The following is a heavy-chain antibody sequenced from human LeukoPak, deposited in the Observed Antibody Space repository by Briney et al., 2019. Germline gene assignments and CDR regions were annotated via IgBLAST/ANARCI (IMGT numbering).Heavy chain of an antibody. Sequence: SETLSLTCNVSVGSITTYYWSWIRQPPGKGLEWIGYIYYTGSTKYNPSLKSRVTISIETSKSQFSLNLTSVTAADTAVYYCARGRYDRSGYSTSPLDYWGQGTLVTVSS. V-gene: IGHV4-59*01. J-gene: IGHJ4*02. D-gene: IGHD3-22*01. CDR1: VGSITTYY. CDR2: IYYTGST. CDR3: ARGRYDRSGYSTSPLDY.